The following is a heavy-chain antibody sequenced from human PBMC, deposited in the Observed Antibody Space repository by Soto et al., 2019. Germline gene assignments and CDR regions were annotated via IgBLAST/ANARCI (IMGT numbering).Heavy chain of an antibody. Sequence: ASVQVSCKASGYTFTGYYMHWVRQAPGQGLEWMGWINPNSGGTNYAQKFQGWVTMTRDTSISTAYMELSRLRSDDTAVYYCARGLDYYYYGMDVWGQGTTVTVSS. CDR2: INPNSGGT. V-gene: IGHV1-2*04. CDR3: ARGLDYYYYGMDV. CDR1: GYTFTGYY. J-gene: IGHJ6*02.